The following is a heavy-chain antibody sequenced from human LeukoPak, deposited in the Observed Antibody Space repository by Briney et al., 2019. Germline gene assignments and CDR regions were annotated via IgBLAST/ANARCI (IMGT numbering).Heavy chain of an antibody. CDR2: INSDGSDT. Sequence: GGSLRLSCAASGFTFSDYWMHWVRQAPGKGLVWVSRINSDGSDTVYADSVKGRFTVSRDNAKNTLYLQMNSLRAEDTAVYYCARDRRLWNMDVWGTGTTVTISS. D-gene: IGHD4/OR15-4a*01. J-gene: IGHJ6*03. CDR3: ARDRRLWNMDV. CDR1: GFTFSDYW. V-gene: IGHV3-74*01.